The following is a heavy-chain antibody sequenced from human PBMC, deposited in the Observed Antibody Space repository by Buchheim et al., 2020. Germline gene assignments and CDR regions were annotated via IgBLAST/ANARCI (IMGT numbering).Heavy chain of an antibody. CDR2: INHSGST. D-gene: IGHD4-17*01. Sequence: QVQLQQWGAGLLKPSETLSLTCAVYGGSFSGYYWSWIRQPLGKGLEWIGEINHSGSTNYNPSLKSRVTISVDTSKNQISLKLSSVTAADTAVYYCASTSSYGDYAFDIWGQGT. CDR3: ASTSSYGDYAFDI. V-gene: IGHV4-34*01. CDR1: GGSFSGYY. J-gene: IGHJ3*02.